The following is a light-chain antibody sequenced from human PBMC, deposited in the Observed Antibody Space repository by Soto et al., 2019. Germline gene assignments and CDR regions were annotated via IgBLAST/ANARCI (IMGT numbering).Light chain of an antibody. CDR1: RSVLSKSNNKNH. Sequence: DIGITQSQNSRAVSLGERATMNCKCSRSVLSKSNNKNHLAWYQQKPGQPPQLIIYWASTRESGVPERFSGSGSGTDFTLTISSLEAEDVAFYWCQQYFDVPFTFGGGTKVDVK. CDR3: QQYFDVPFT. CDR2: WAS. V-gene: IGKV4-1*01. J-gene: IGKJ4*01.